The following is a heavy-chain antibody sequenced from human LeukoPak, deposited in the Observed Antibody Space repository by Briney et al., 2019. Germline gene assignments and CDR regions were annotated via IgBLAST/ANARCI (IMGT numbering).Heavy chain of an antibody. CDR3: ARDGSSFDY. Sequence: GGSLRLSCAASGFTFSDYWMSWVRQAPGKGLEWVANIKQDESKKYYVDSVKGRFTISRDNAKKSLYLQMNNLRAEDTAVYYCARDGSSFDYWGQGTPVTVSS. CDR1: GFTFSDYW. D-gene: IGHD2-15*01. V-gene: IGHV3-7*01. CDR2: IKQDESKK. J-gene: IGHJ4*02.